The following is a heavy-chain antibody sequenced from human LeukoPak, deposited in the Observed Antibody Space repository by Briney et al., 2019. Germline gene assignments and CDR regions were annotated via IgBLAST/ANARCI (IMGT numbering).Heavy chain of an antibody. Sequence: SETLSLTCTVSGGSISTYYWSWIRQPAGKGLEWIGRIYTSGSTNYNPSLKSRVTMSVDTSKNQFSLKLSSVTAADTSVYFCARGTVPNAFDIWGQGTMVTVS. CDR1: GGSISTYY. CDR2: IYTSGST. V-gene: IGHV4-4*07. CDR3: ARGTVPNAFDI. J-gene: IGHJ3*02. D-gene: IGHD1/OR15-1a*01.